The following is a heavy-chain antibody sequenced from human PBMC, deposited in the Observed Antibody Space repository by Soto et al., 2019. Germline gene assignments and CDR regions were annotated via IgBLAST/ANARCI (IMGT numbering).Heavy chain of an antibody. Sequence: ESGGGVVQPGRSLRLSCAASGFTFSSSGMHWVRQAPGKGLEWVAVISYDGGNKFYADSVKGRFTISRDNFRNTLYLQMNSLRAEDTAVYYCAKEFHSWNYFDYWGQGTLVTVSS. CDR3: AKEFHSWNYFDY. D-gene: IGHD1-20*01. J-gene: IGHJ4*02. CDR2: ISYDGGNK. CDR1: GFTFSSSG. V-gene: IGHV3-30*18.